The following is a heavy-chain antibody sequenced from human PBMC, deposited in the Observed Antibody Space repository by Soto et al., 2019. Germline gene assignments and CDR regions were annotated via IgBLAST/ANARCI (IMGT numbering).Heavy chain of an antibody. CDR2: ISWDSGSI. CDR1: GFTFDDYA. CDR3: SKEATYYDSTGYYYAIDD. V-gene: IGHV3-9*01. J-gene: IGHJ4*02. Sequence: GGSLRLSCAASGFTFDDYAMHWVRQAPGKGLEWVSGISWDSGSIGYADSVKGRFTISRDNAKNSLYLQMNSLRAEDTALYYCSKEATYYDSTGYYYAIDDWGQGTMVTVSS. D-gene: IGHD3-22*01.